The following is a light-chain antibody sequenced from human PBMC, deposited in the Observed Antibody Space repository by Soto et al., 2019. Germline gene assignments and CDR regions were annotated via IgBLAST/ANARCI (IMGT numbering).Light chain of an antibody. Sequence: EIMMAQSPGTLSVSPGEGDTLSCTAIQSVNLNLAWYQQQPGQPPRLLLYGASTNATGSPVRFRGSGSGTEFSLTISSLQADDSAVDYCLQYNSWPRGTFGPGTKVEIK. J-gene: IGKJ3*01. CDR1: QSVNLN. V-gene: IGKV3-15*01. CDR2: GAS. CDR3: LQYNSWPRGT.